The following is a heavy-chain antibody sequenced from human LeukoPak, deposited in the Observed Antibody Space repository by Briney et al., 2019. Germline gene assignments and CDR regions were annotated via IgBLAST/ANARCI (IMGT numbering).Heavy chain of an antibody. CDR1: GYTFTSYG. Sequence: ASVTVSCKASGYTFTSYGISWVRQAPGQGGEWVGWISAYNGNTNYAQTLQGRVTMTTDTSTSTAYMELSSLRSDDTAVYYCARDMGSVWAEFDPCGQGTLVTVSS. D-gene: IGHD3-10*01. CDR2: ISAYNGNT. V-gene: IGHV1-18*01. J-gene: IGHJ5*02. CDR3: ARDMGSVWAEFDP.